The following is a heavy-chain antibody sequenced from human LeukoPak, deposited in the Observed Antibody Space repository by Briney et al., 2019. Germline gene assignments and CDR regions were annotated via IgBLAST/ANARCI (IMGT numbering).Heavy chain of an antibody. Sequence: SETLSLTCAVSGYSISSGYYWAWIRQPPGKGLEWIGTVYHSGSTYYSPPLKSRVTISVDTLKNQFSLKLKSVTAADTAVYYCARYSIFGESTGWFDPWGQGTLVTVSS. CDR3: ARYSIFGESTGWFDP. J-gene: IGHJ5*02. CDR2: VYHSGST. V-gene: IGHV4-38-2*01. CDR1: GYSISSGYY. D-gene: IGHD3-10*01.